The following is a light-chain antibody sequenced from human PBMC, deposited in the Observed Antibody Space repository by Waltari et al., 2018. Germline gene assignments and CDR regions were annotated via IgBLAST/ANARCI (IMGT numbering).Light chain of an antibody. CDR2: EVS. V-gene: IGLV2-8*01. CDR1: SSDVGGYNS. Sequence: QSALTQPPSASGSPGQSVTISCTGTSSDVGGYNSVSWYQHHPDKAPNHMIYEVSKRPSGVPDRFSGSKSGNTASLTVSGLQAEDEADYYCSSYGVTNNEFWVFGGGTKLTV. J-gene: IGLJ3*02. CDR3: SSYGVTNNEFWV.